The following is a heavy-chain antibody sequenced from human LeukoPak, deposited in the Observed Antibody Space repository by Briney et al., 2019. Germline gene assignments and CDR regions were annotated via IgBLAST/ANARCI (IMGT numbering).Heavy chain of an antibody. V-gene: IGHV1-46*01. J-gene: IGHJ4*02. Sequence: ASVKVSCKASGYTFTSYDINWVRQAPGQGLEWMGIINPSGGSTSYAQKFQGRVTMTRDTSTSTVYMELSSLRSEDTAVYYCARGTSGSYFDYWGQGTLVTVSS. CDR2: INPSGGST. CDR1: GYTFTSYD. CDR3: ARGTSGSYFDY. D-gene: IGHD1-26*01.